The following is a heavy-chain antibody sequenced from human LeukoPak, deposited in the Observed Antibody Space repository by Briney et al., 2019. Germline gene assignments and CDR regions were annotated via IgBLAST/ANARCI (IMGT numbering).Heavy chain of an antibody. D-gene: IGHD4-17*01. Sequence: GRSLRLSCAASGFTFSSYAMHWVRQAPGKGLEWVAVISYDGSNKYYADSVKGRFTISRDNSKNTLYLQMNSLRAEDTAVYYCAILTVTTSFDHWGQGTLVTVSS. CDR2: ISYDGSNK. V-gene: IGHV3-30-3*01. CDR1: GFTFSSYA. J-gene: IGHJ4*02. CDR3: AILTVTTSFDH.